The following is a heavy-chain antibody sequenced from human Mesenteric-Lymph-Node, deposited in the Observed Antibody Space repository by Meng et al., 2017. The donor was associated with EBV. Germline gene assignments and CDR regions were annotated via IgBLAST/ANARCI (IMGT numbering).Heavy chain of an antibody. CDR1: GGSISSSNW. V-gene: IGHV4-4*02. CDR2: IYHSGSS. Sequence: VQPQESGPGLVTPSGTLSLTCAVAGGSISSSNWWSWVRQPPGKGMEWIGEIYHSGSSNYNPSLESRVTMSVDKSKNQFSLKLRSVTAADTAVYYCARDGGGLWFGESKHFDSWGQGTLVTVSS. CDR3: ARDGGGLWFGESKHFDS. D-gene: IGHD3-10*01. J-gene: IGHJ4*02.